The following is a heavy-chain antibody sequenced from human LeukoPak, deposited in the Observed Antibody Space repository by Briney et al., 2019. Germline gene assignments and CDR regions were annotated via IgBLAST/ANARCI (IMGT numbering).Heavy chain of an antibody. CDR1: GGSIRSYY. D-gene: IGHD7-27*01. V-gene: IGHV4-59*01. J-gene: IGHJ3*02. CDR3: AREPANWRAFDI. Sequence: SETLSLTCTVSGGSIRSYYCSWIRQPPGKGLEWIGSIYYSGSTSYSPSLKSRVTISVDTSKNQFSLKLNSVTAADTAVYYCAREPANWRAFDIWGQGTMVSVSS. CDR2: IYYSGST.